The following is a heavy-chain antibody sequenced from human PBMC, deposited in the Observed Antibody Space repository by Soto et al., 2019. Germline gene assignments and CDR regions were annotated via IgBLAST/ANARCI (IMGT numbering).Heavy chain of an antibody. V-gene: IGHV1-69*02. CDR1: GGTFSSYT. Sequence: ASVKVSCKASGGTFSSYTISWVRQAPGQGLEWMGRIIPILGIANYAQKFQGRVTITADKSTSTAYMELSSLRSEDTAVYYCARAPDILTGYSDYWGQGTLVTVSS. J-gene: IGHJ4*02. D-gene: IGHD3-9*01. CDR3: ARAPDILTGYSDY. CDR2: IIPILGIA.